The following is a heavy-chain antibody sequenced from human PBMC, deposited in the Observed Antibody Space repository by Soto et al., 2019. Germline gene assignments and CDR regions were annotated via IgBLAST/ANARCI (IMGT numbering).Heavy chain of an antibody. CDR3: AREKYRAVAGLTPSFGMDV. V-gene: IGHV3-53*01. Sequence: GGSLRLSCAASGFTVSSNYMSWVRQAPGKGLEWVSVTYSGGSTYYAESVKGRFTISRDNSKNTLDLQMNSLRDEDTAIYYCAREKYRAVAGLTPSFGMDVWGQGTTVTVS. CDR1: GFTVSSNY. J-gene: IGHJ6*02. CDR2: TYSGGST. D-gene: IGHD6-19*01.